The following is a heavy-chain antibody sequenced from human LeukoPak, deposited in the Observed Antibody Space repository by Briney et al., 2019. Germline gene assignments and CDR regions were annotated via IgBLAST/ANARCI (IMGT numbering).Heavy chain of an antibody. CDR1: GGSISSSSYY. CDR2: IYYSGST. V-gene: IGHV4-39*01. Sequence: SETLSLTCTVSGGSISSSSYYWGWIRQPPGKGLEWIGSIYYSGSTYYNPSLKSRVTISVDTSKNQFSLKLSSVTAADTAVYYCARHLWFGEFDPWGQGTLITVSS. J-gene: IGHJ5*02. D-gene: IGHD3-10*01. CDR3: ARHLWFGEFDP.